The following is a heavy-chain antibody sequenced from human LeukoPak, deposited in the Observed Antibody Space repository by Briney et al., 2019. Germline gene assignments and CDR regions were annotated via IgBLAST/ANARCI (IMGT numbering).Heavy chain of an antibody. D-gene: IGHD6-13*01. CDR3: ALSIPSTGNNYFDY. CDR2: IYSGSTT. Sequence: GGSLRLSCAASGFIVSSNYLSWVRQAPGKGLEWVSVIYSGSTTYYADSVKGRFTISRDNSKNTLYLQVNSLRADDTAVYYCALSIPSTGNNYFDYWGQGTLVTVSS. CDR1: GFIVSSNY. J-gene: IGHJ4*02. V-gene: IGHV3-53*01.